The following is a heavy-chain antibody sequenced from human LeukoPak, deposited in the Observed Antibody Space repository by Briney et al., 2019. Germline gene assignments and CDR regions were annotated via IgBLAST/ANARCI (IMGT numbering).Heavy chain of an antibody. CDR1: GFTFSNYG. J-gene: IGHJ5*02. V-gene: IGHV3-33*01. Sequence: GGSLRLSCAGSGFTFSNYGMHWVRQAPVKGLEWVAVIWYEGTNKYYADSVKGRFTISRDNSKNTLCLQMDSLRAEDTAMYYCARQGGLGNYATGSWFDPWGQGTLVTVSS. CDR2: IWYEGTNK. D-gene: IGHD1-7*01. CDR3: ARQGGLGNYATGSWFDP.